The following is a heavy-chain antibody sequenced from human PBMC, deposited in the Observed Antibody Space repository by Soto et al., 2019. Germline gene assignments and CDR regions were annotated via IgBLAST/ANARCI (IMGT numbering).Heavy chain of an antibody. CDR3: GRLEELATISYYFDY. Sequence: SETLSLTCTVSCGSVSSSSYYWGWVRQPPGKGLEWIGSVYYSGSTYYNPSLESRVTISVDKSKNQFSLKLMSLSAADTAVYYCGRLEELATISYYFDYWGQGALVTLSS. CDR2: VYYSGST. V-gene: IGHV4-39*01. CDR1: CGSVSSSSYY. J-gene: IGHJ4*02. D-gene: IGHD1-1*01.